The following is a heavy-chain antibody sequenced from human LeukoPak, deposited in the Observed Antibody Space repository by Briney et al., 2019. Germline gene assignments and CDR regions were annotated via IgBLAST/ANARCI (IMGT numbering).Heavy chain of an antibody. V-gene: IGHV3-7*01. D-gene: IGHD6-19*01. Sequence: GGSLRLSCAASGFTFSSYWMSWVRQAPGKGLEWVANIKQDGSEKYYVDSVKGRFTISRDNAKNSLYLQMNSLRAEDTAVYYCARDFWAVAGRLLFDYWGQGTLVTVSS. CDR1: GFTFSSYW. CDR2: IKQDGSEK. CDR3: ARDFWAVAGRLLFDY. J-gene: IGHJ4*02.